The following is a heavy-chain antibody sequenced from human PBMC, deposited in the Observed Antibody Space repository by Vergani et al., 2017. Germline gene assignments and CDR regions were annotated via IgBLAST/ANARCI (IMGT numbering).Heavy chain of an antibody. CDR1: GFTFNQYG. V-gene: IGHV3-33*01. Sequence: QVQLVESGGGVVQPGRSLRLSCAASGFTFNQYGMHWVRQAPGKGLEWVAVTWYDGNNKQYADSVKGRFTISRDNSKSTMYLQMNSLRDEDTGVYYCARDLRLLYNRFDPWGQGTTVTVSS. CDR3: ARDLRLLYNRFDP. J-gene: IGHJ6*02. D-gene: IGHD1-14*01. CDR2: TWYDGNNK.